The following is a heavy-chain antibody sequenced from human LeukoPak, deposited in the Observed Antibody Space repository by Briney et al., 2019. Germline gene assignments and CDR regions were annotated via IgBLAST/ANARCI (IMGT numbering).Heavy chain of an antibody. CDR2: ISYDGSNK. Sequence: GGSLRLSCAASGFTFSSYGMHWVRQAPGKGLEWVAVISYDGSNKYYADSVKGRSTISRDNSRNTLYLQMNSLRGEDAAVYSCARGGIPTGPYYYFYYMDVWGKGTAVTVSS. D-gene: IGHD3-10*01. V-gene: IGHV3-30*03. J-gene: IGHJ6*03. CDR3: ARGGIPTGPYYYFYYMDV. CDR1: GFTFSSYG.